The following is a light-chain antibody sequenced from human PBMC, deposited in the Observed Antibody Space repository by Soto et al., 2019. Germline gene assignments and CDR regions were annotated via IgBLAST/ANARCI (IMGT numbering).Light chain of an antibody. V-gene: IGKV3-15*01. CDR2: DAS. CDR3: QQYNNWPLT. Sequence: ETVMTQSPATLSVSPGERATLSCRASQSISSNLAWFQQKPGQPPRLLIYDASTMATGFPARFSGSGSGTEFTLTISSLQSEDFAVYYCQQYNNWPLTFGGGTKVEIK. J-gene: IGKJ4*01. CDR1: QSISSN.